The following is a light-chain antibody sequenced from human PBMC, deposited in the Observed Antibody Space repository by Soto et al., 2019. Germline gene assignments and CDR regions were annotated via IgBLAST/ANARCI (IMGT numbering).Light chain of an antibody. V-gene: IGKV1-27*01. Sequence: DIQMNLSPSSVSASVGDRVPITCRASQGISNYLAWYQQKPGTVPDLLIYAASTLQSGVPSRFSGSGSGTDFTLTISSLQPEDVATYYCQKYNSAPLTFGQGTRLEI. CDR3: QKYNSAPLT. J-gene: IGKJ5*01. CDR1: QGISNY. CDR2: AAS.